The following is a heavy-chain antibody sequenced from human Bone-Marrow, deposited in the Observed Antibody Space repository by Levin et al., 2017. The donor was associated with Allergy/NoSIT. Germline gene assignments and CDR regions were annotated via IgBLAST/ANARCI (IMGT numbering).Heavy chain of an antibody. J-gene: IGHJ5*02. CDR2: FDPEDRET. CDR3: ATVVIIPTGKWFDP. V-gene: IGHV1-24*01. CDR1: GYTLSEVS. D-gene: IGHD2-21*01. Sequence: ASVKVSCKVSGYTLSEVSIHWVRQAPGKGLEWMGGFDPEDRETIYAQKFQGRVTMTEDTSLETAYLELSSLRSEDTAVYYCATVVIIPTGKWFDPWGQGTLVTVSS.